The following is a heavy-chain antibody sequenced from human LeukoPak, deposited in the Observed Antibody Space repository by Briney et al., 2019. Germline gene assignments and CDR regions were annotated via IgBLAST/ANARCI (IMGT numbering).Heavy chain of an antibody. CDR1: GGSISGHY. CDR2: IDPTGLT. V-gene: IGHV4-4*09. CDR3: ARQTPYSGNHYFDY. Sequence: PSETLSLTCTVSGGSISGHYWSWIRQSPGKGLEWIGYIDPTGLTSYNPSLNSRVTILEDTSKNQFSLKVRSVTTADTAVYFCARQTPYSGNHYFDYWGQGTLVTVSS. J-gene: IGHJ4*02. D-gene: IGHD1-26*01.